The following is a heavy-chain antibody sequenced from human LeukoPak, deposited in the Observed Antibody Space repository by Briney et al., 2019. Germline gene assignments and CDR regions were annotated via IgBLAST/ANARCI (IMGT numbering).Heavy chain of an antibody. CDR1: GGSISSYY. J-gene: IGHJ4*02. CDR2: IYYSGTT. D-gene: IGHD2-15*01. V-gene: IGHV4-59*01. Sequence: SETLSPTCTVSGGSISSYYWSWIRQPPGRGLEWIGYIYYSGTTNYNPSLQSRVTISVATSKNQFSLKLSSVTAADTALYYCARDRASAGGFDYWGQGTLVTVSS. CDR3: ARDRASAGGFDY.